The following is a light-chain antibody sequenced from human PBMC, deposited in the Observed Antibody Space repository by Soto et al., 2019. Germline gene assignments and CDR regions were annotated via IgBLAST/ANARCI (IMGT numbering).Light chain of an antibody. J-gene: IGLJ3*02. CDR2: EVS. CDR3: FSYTTSSTLV. CDR1: SSDVGGYNY. Sequence: ALTQPASVSGSPGQSITISCTGTSSDVGGYNYVSWYQHHPAKAPKLMIYEVSNRPSGVSHRFSGSKSGNTASLTISGLQAEDEADYYCFSYTTSSTLVFGGGTKLTVL. V-gene: IGLV2-14*01.